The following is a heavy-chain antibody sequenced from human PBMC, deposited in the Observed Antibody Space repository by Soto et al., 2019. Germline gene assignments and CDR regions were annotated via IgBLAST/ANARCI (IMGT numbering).Heavy chain of an antibody. CDR2: IIPIFGTA. J-gene: IGHJ4*02. CDR1: GGTFSSYA. Sequence: ASVKVSCKASGGTFSSYAISWVRQAPGQGLEWMGGIIPIFGTANYAQKFQGRVTITADESTSTAYMELSSLRSEDTAVYYCARGGDYYDSSGHFDYWGQGTLVTVSS. V-gene: IGHV1-69*13. D-gene: IGHD3-22*01. CDR3: ARGGDYYDSSGHFDY.